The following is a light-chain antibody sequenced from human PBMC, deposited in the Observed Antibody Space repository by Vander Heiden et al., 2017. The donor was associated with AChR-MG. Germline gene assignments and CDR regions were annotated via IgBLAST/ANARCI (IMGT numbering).Light chain of an antibody. CDR1: GSYFGRYNL. V-gene: IGLV2-23*02. CDR3: CSYAGSTSHWV. CDR2: EVN. Sequence: HSALTQPASVSGSPGPSITISCTGTGSYFGRYNLVSWYRQHPGRAPQLMIYEVNKRPSGISTRFSGSKSGNTASLTISGRQAEDEADYYCCSYAGSTSHWVFGGGTKLTVL. J-gene: IGLJ3*02.